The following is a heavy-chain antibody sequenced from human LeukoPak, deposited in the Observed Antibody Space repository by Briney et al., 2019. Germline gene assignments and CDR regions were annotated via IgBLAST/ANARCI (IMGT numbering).Heavy chain of an antibody. CDR2: IYSGGST. CDR1: GFTVSSNY. J-gene: IGHJ4*02. CDR3: GRALPESWSFTFDD. D-gene: IGHD1-26*01. Sequence: GGSLSLYCAASGFTVSSNYMSWVRQAQGQGLEWVSVIYSGGSTYYADSVKGRFTISRANSKNTLYLQMNRLRAEATAVYYWGRALPESWSFTFDDWGQGTLVTVSS. V-gene: IGHV3-66*01.